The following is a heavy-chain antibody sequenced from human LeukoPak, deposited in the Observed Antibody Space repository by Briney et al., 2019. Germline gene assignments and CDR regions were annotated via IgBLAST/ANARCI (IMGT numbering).Heavy chain of an antibody. CDR3: ARPSSSWYSPFDY. CDR2: INHSGST. J-gene: IGHJ4*02. D-gene: IGHD6-13*01. CDR1: GGSFSGYY. V-gene: IGHV4-34*01. Sequence: PSETLSLTCAVYGGSFSGYYWSWIRQPPGKGLEWIGEINHSGSTNYNPSLKSRVTISVDTSKNQFSLKLSSVTAADTAVYYCARPSSSWYSPFDYWGQGTLVTVSS.